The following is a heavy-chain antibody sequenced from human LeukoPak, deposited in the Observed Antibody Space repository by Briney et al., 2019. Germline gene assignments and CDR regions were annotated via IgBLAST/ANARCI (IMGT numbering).Heavy chain of an antibody. D-gene: IGHD2-2*01. Sequence: GGSLRLSCAASGFTFSSYGMHWVRQAPGKGLEWVAVISYDGSNKYYADSVKGRFTISRDNSKNTLYLQMNSLRAEDTAVYYCAKIYCSSTSCYHGNYYYYYGMDAWGQGTTVTVSS. V-gene: IGHV3-30*18. J-gene: IGHJ6*02. CDR3: AKIYCSSTSCYHGNYYYYYGMDA. CDR1: GFTFSSYG. CDR2: ISYDGSNK.